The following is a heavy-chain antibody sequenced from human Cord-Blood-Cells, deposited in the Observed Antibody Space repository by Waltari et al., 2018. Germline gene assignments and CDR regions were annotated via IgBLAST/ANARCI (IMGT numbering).Heavy chain of an antibody. Sequence: EVQLVESGGGLVKPGGSLRLSCAASGFTFSHAWRIWVRQAPGKGLEWVGRIKSKTDGGTTDYAAPVKGRFTISRDDSKNTLYLQMNSLKTEDTAVYYCTTDSLLANYFDYWGQGTLVTVSS. CDR2: IKSKTDGGTT. CDR1: GFTFSHAW. J-gene: IGHJ4*02. V-gene: IGHV3-15*01. CDR3: TTDSLLANYFDY. D-gene: IGHD1-26*01.